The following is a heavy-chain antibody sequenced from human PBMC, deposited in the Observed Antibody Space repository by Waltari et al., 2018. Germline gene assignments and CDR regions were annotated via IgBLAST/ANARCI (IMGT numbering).Heavy chain of an antibody. CDR3: ARELGELSETYFDI. Sequence: QVQLVQSGAEVKKPGSSVKVSCKASGGTFSRYAISWVRPAPGQGLEWMGGIIPIFGTANYAQKFQGRVTITADESTSTAYMELSSLRSEDTAVYYCARELGELSETYFDIWGQGTMVTVSS. J-gene: IGHJ3*02. CDR2: IIPIFGTA. D-gene: IGHD3-16*02. V-gene: IGHV1-69*01. CDR1: GGTFSRYA.